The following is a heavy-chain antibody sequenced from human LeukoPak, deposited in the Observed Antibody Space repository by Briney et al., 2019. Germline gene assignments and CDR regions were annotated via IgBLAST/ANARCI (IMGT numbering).Heavy chain of an antibody. J-gene: IGHJ4*02. V-gene: IGHV4-61*01. CDR3: ARSPSGYRFDS. CDR2: ISNSGST. Sequence: SETLSLTCAVSGGYVNRGTFFWTWLRQPPGTGLEWIGYISNSGSTNYHPSLKSRVTISSDTSKTQFTLKLTSVTAANTAVYYCARSPSGYRFDSWGQGTLVTVSS. D-gene: IGHD3-22*01. CDR1: GGYVNRGTFF.